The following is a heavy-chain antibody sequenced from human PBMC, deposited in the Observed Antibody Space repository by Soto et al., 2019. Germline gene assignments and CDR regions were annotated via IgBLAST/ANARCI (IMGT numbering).Heavy chain of an antibody. CDR1: GGTFSSYA. D-gene: IGHD4-17*01. V-gene: IGHV1-69*06. CDR3: AATTVVTPYYYGMDV. CDR2: IIPLFGTA. J-gene: IGHJ6*02. Sequence: QVQLVQSGAEVKKPGSSVKVSCKASGGTFSSYAISWVRQAPGQGLEWMGGIIPLFGTANYAQKFQGRVTITADKSTSTAYMELSSLRSEDTAVYDCAATTVVTPYYYGMDVWCQGTTVTVSS.